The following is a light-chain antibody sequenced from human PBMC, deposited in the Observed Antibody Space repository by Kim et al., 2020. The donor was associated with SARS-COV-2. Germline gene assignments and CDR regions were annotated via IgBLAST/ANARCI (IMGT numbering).Light chain of an antibody. V-gene: IGLV2-8*01. CDR1: RRDFGSYKY. CDR2: EVT. Sequence: PGQSVAIACSVTRRDFGSYKYFSWYQQHPGKSPKLIIYEVTKRPSGVPDRFSGSMSGNTASLTVSGLQAEDEADYYCASHGGYDYVFGTGTKVTVL. J-gene: IGLJ1*01. CDR3: ASHGGYDYV.